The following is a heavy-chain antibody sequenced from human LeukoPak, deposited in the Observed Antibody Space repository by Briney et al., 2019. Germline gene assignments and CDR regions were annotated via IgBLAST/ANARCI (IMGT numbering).Heavy chain of an antibody. CDR2: ISSSGSTI. D-gene: IGHD6-6*01. J-gene: IGHJ4*02. CDR1: GFTFSSYE. CDR3: ASVSSIAGRPLGY. V-gene: IGHV3-48*03. Sequence: PGGSLRLSCAASGFTFSSYEMNWVRQAPGKGLEWVSYISSSGSTIYYADSVKGRFTISRDNAKNSLYLQMNSLRAEDTAVYYCASVSSIAGRPLGYWGQGTLVTVSS.